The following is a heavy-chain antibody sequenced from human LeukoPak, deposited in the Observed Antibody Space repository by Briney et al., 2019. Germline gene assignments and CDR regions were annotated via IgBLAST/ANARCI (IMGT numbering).Heavy chain of an antibody. CDR1: GFTFSSYG. CDR3: ARADPTVTNFDY. Sequence: GRSLRLSCAASGFTFSSYGMHWVRQAPGKGLEWVAVIWYDGSNKYYADSVKGRFTISRDNSKNTLYLQMNSLRAEDTAVYYCARADPTVTNFDYWGQGTLVTVSS. CDR2: IWYDGSNK. J-gene: IGHJ4*02. V-gene: IGHV3-33*01. D-gene: IGHD4-17*01.